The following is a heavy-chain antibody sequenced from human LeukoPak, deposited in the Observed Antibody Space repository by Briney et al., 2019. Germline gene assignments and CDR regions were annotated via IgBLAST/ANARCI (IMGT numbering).Heavy chain of an antibody. CDR2: INPNSGGT. CDR3: ARDRGAYPYDY. D-gene: IGHD3-16*01. CDR1: GYTFTSYD. V-gene: IGHV1-2*02. Sequence: GASVKVSCKASGYTFTSYDINWVRQATGQGLEWMGWINPNSGGTNYAQKFQGRVTMTRDTSISTAYMELSRLRSDDTAVYYCARDRGAYPYDYWGQGTLVTVSS. J-gene: IGHJ4*02.